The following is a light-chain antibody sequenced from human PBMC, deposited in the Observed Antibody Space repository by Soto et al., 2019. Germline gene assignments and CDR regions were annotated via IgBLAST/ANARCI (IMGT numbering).Light chain of an antibody. CDR3: QQRDNWPLLT. CDR1: QSVSSY. CDR2: DAS. V-gene: IGKV3-11*01. Sequence: EIVLTQSPDTLSLSPGERATLSCRASQSVSSYLAWYQHKPGQAPRLLIYDASNRATGIPAGFSGSGSGTDFTLTITSLEPEDFAVYYCQQRDNWPLLTFGGGTKVEIK. J-gene: IGKJ4*01.